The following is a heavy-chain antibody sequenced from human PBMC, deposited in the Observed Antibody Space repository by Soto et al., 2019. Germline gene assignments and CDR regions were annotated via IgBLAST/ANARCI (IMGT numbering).Heavy chain of an antibody. J-gene: IGHJ4*02. CDR3: ARAPLI. CDR1: GFTFSSYA. V-gene: IGHV3-30-3*01. CDR2: ISYDGSNK. Sequence: PGGSLRLSCAASGFTFSSYAMHWVRKAPGKGLEWVAVISYDGSNKYYADSVKGRFTISRDNSKNTLYLQMNSLRAEDTAVYYCARAPLIWGQGTLVTVSS. D-gene: IGHD3-16*01.